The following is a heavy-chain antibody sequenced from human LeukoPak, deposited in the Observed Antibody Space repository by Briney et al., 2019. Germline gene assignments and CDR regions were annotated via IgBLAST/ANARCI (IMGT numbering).Heavy chain of an antibody. D-gene: IGHD2-15*01. J-gene: IGHJ5*02. CDR1: GYTFTSYD. CDR2: MNPNSGNT. V-gene: IGHV1-8*01. CDR3: ARRGAGYCSGGRCYRNWFDP. Sequence: ASVKVSCKASGYTFTSYDINWVRQATGQGLEWMGWMNPNSGNTGYAQRFQRRVTMTRNTSISTAYMELSSLRSEDTAVYFCARRGAGYCSGGRCYRNWFDPWGQETLVTVYS.